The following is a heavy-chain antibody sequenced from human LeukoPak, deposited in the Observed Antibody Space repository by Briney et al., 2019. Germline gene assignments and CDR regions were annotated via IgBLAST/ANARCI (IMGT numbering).Heavy chain of an antibody. D-gene: IGHD6-13*01. Sequence: GGSLRLSCAASGFTFSNSGMSWVRQAPGKGLEWVSTISASGVTTYHADSVKGRFTISRDNSKNTLYLQLSSLRAEDTAVYYCAKNWYSSSLWGQGTLVTVSS. CDR2: ISASGVTT. J-gene: IGHJ4*02. V-gene: IGHV3-23*01. CDR1: GFTFSNSG. CDR3: AKNWYSSSL.